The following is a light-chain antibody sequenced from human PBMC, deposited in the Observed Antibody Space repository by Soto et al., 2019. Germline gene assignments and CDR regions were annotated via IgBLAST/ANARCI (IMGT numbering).Light chain of an antibody. V-gene: IGLV2-11*01. CDR2: DVN. J-gene: IGLJ3*02. CDR1: SSDVGDYNY. CDR3: CSYAGSYAYV. Sequence: QSALTRPRSVSGSPGQSVTISCTGTSSDVGDYNYVSWYQQHPGKVPKLMIYDVNKRPSGVPDRFSGSKSGNTASLTISGLQAEDEADYYCCSYAGSYAYVFGGGTKLTVL.